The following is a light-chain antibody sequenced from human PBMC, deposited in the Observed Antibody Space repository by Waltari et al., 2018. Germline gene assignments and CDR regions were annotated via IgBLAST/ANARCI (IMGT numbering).Light chain of an antibody. J-gene: IGLJ2*01. Sequence: WYQQHPVNAPSRISYDVSRWPSGVSNRFIVSKSGITASLAISGLQAEDDGDYFCASYTSSNTVIFGGGTRVTVL. CDR2: DVS. V-gene: IGLV2-14*03. CDR3: ASYTSSNTVI.